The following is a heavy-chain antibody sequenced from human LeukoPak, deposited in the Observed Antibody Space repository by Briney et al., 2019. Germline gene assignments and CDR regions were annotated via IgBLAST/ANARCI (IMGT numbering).Heavy chain of an antibody. CDR1: GFTFNSYD. J-gene: IGHJ3*02. V-gene: IGHV3-23*01. CDR2: INGSDAST. CDR3: ANRRLGRGAFDI. D-gene: IGHD7-27*01. Sequence: SGGSLRLSCAASGFTFNSYDMSWIRQAPGKELEWVSEINGSDASTKHVDSVKGPFTISRDNSKNTLYLLLNSLRVDDTAVYYCANRRLGRGAFDIWGQGTMVTVSS.